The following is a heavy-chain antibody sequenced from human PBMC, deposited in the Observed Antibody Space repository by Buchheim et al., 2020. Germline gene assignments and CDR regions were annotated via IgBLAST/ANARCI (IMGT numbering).Heavy chain of an antibody. V-gene: IGHV4-31*03. CDR3: ARYIFGVIGSSHFDY. J-gene: IGHJ4*02. CDR2: IDYSGST. D-gene: IGHD3-3*01. CDR1: GGSISSGGYF. Sequence: QVQLQESGPGLVKPSQTLSLTCTVSGGSISSGGYFWGWIRQHPGKGLEWIGHIDYSGSTYYNPSLKSRVTISADTSKNNFSLKLGSVTAADTAVYYCARYIFGVIGSSHFDYWGQGS.